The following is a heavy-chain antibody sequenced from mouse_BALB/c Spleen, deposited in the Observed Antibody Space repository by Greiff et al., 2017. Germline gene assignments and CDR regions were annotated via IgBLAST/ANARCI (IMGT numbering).Heavy chain of an antibody. CDR1: GYTFTTYP. V-gene: IGHV1-47*01. Sequence: QAQLKESGAELVKPGASVKMSCKAFGYTFTTYPIEWMKQNHGKSLEWIGNFHPYNDDTKYNEKFKGKAKLTVEKSSSTVYLELSRLTSDDSAVYYCARGGTSGGYYAMDYWGQGTSVTVSS. J-gene: IGHJ4*01. CDR2: FHPYNDDT. CDR3: ARGGTSGGYYAMDY.